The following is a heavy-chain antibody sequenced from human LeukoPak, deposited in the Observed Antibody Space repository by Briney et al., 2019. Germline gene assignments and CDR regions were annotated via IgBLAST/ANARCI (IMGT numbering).Heavy chain of an antibody. Sequence: SETLSLTCTVSGRSINNGYFWGWIRQPPGKGLEWIASIHHSGTASYNPSLESRVTISVDTSKNQFSLRLSPVTAADTAVYYCARDRGALGATVPAIFAVNFFDSWGQGTLGTVSS. J-gene: IGHJ4*02. CDR2: IHHSGTA. CDR1: GRSINNGYF. D-gene: IGHD2-2*02. V-gene: IGHV4-38-2*02. CDR3: ARDRGALGATVPAIFAVNFFDS.